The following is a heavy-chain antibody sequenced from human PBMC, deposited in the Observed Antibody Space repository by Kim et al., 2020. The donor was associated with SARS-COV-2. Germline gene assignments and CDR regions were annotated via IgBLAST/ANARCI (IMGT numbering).Heavy chain of an antibody. V-gene: IGHV3-13*01. Sequence: SVKSRFTNSREKAKNSLYIQMNSLTAGDTAGYYCARGAMVRGVITYFDYWGQGTLVTVSS. J-gene: IGHJ4*02. CDR3: ARGAMVRGVITYFDY. D-gene: IGHD3-10*01.